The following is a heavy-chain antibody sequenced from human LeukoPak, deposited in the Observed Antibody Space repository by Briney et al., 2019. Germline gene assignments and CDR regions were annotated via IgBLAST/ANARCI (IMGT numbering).Heavy chain of an antibody. CDR3: ARGGVDHYGSGTYYLMYYFDH. D-gene: IGHD3-10*01. V-gene: IGHV3-23*01. CDR2: ISGSGGAT. J-gene: IGHJ4*02. Sequence: RIRQPPGKGLEWVSGISGSGGATYYADSVKGRFTVSRDDPHNTLYLQMNSVRAEDTAVYFCARGGVDHYGSGTYYLMYYFDHWGQGALVTVSS.